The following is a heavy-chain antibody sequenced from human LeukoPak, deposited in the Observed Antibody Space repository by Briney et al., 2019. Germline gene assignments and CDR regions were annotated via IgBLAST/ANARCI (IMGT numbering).Heavy chain of an antibody. J-gene: IGHJ4*02. CDR2: IYYSGST. D-gene: IGHD3-10*01. V-gene: IGHV4-59*01. CDR1: GGSISSYY. CDR3: ASQWFGEFAFDY. Sequence: SETLSLTCTVSGGSISSYYWSWIRQPPGKGLEWIGYIYYSGSTIYNPSLKSRVTISVDTSKNQFSLKLSSVTAADTAVYYCASQWFGEFAFDYWGQGTLVTVSS.